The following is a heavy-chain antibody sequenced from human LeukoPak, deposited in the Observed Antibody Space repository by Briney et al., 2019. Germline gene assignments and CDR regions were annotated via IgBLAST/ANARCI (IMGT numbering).Heavy chain of an antibody. CDR3: ARDLGYSYGTELDY. J-gene: IGHJ4*02. CDR2: ISAYNGNT. CDR1: GYTFTSYG. Sequence: GASVKVSCKASGYTFTSYGISWVRQAPGQGLEWMGWISAYNGNTNYAQKLQGRVTMTTDTSTSTAYTELRSLRSDDTAVYYCARDLGYSYGTELDYWGQGTLVTVSS. V-gene: IGHV1-18*01. D-gene: IGHD5-18*01.